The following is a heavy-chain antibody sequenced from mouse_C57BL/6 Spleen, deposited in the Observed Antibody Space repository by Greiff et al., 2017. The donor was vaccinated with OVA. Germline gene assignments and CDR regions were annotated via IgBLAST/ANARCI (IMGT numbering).Heavy chain of an antibody. D-gene: IGHD2-10*02. CDR3: ARRASNSFDY. CDR1: GYTFTDYY. Sequence: VQLKQSGPVLVKPGASVKMSCKASGYTFTDYYMNWVKQSHGKSLEWIGVINPYNGGTSYNQKFKGKATLTVDKSSSTAYMELNSLTSEDSAVYYCARRASNSFDYWGQGTTLTVSS. V-gene: IGHV1-19*01. CDR2: INPYNGGT. J-gene: IGHJ2*01.